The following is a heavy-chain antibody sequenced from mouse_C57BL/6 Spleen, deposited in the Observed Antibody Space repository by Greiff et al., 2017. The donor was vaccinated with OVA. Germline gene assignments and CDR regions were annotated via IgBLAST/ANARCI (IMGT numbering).Heavy chain of an antibody. V-gene: IGHV1-54*01. CDR3: ARGTADY. J-gene: IGHJ2*01. Sequence: QVQLQQSGAELVRPGTSVKVSCKASGYAFTNYLLEWVKQRPGQGLEWIGVINPGSGGTNYNEKFKGKATLTADKSSSTAYMQLSSLTSEDSAVYFCARGTADYWGQGTTLTVSS. D-gene: IGHD4-1*01. CDR1: GYAFTNYL. CDR2: INPGSGGT.